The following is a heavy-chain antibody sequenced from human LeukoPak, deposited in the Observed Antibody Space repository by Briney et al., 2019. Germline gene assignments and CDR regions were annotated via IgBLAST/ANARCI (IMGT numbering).Heavy chain of an antibody. CDR1: GFTFSSYA. V-gene: IGHV3-30*14. CDR2: ISYDGSNK. D-gene: IGHD3-3*02. Sequence: GGSLRLSCAASGFTFSSYAMHWVRQAPGKGLEWVAVISYDGSNKYYADSVKGRFTISRDNSKNTLYLQMNSLRAEDTAVYYCARDSTGYWYFDLWGRGTLVSVSS. CDR3: ARDSTGYWYFDL. J-gene: IGHJ2*01.